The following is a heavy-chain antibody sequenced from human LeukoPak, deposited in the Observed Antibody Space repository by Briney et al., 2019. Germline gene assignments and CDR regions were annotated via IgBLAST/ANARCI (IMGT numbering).Heavy chain of an antibody. J-gene: IGHJ4*02. Sequence: SETLSLTCTVSGGSINSGDYYWSWIRQPPGKGLEWIGFIYYSGSTYNNPSLKSRVTISVDTSKNQFSLRLSSVTAADTAMYYCARVVTDWAIHNWGQGTLVTVSP. CDR1: GGSINSGDYY. CDR2: IYYSGST. D-gene: IGHD3-9*01. V-gene: IGHV4-30-4*01. CDR3: ARVVTDWAIHN.